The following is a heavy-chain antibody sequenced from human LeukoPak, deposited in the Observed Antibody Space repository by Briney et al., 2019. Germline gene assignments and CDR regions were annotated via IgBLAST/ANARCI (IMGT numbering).Heavy chain of an antibody. CDR2: ITHSGST. D-gene: IGHD6-13*01. CDR3: ARDSSSWNNFDH. J-gene: IGHJ4*02. Sequence: SETLSLTCAVSGGSLSYYYWSWIRQPPGKGLEWIGEITHSGSTNYNPSLKSRVTISVDTSKNQVSLRLSSVTAADTAVYYCARDSSSWNNFDHWGQGTLVTVSS. V-gene: IGHV4-34*01. CDR1: GGSLSYYY.